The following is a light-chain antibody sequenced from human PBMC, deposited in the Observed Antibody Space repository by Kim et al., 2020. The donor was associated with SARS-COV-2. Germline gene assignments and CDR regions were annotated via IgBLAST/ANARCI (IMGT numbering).Light chain of an antibody. J-gene: IGKJ4*01. CDR3: QQYDNLPPLT. V-gene: IGKV1-33*01. CDR1: QDISNY. Sequence: SVGDRVTITCQASQDISNYLNWYQQKPGRAPKLLIYDASNLETGVPSRFSGSGSGTDFTFTISSLQPEDIATYYCQQYDNLPPLTFGGGTKVDIK. CDR2: DAS.